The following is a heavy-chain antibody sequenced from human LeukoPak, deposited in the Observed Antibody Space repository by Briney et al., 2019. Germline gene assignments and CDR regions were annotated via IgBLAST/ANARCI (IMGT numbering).Heavy chain of an antibody. Sequence: GGSLRLSCAASGFTFSSYSMNWVRQAPGKGLEWVSSISSSSSYIYYADSVKGRFTISRDNAKNSLYLQMNSLRAEDTAVYYCASQYYYDSSGYYYPFDYWGQGTLVTVSS. V-gene: IGHV3-21*01. CDR2: ISSSSSYI. CDR3: ASQYYYDSSGYYYPFDY. D-gene: IGHD3-22*01. CDR1: GFTFSSYS. J-gene: IGHJ4*02.